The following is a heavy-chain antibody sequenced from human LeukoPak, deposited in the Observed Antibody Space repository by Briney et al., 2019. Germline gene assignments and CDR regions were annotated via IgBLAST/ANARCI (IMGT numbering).Heavy chain of an antibody. D-gene: IGHD2-15*01. Sequence: PSETLSLTCTVSGGSINNYYWSWIRQPAGKGLEWVGRIYTRGSTNYNPSLKSRVTMSVDKSTNQFSLKLSSVTAADTAVYYCARGRYCSADICSGGDAFDIWGQGTMVSVSS. V-gene: IGHV4-4*07. J-gene: IGHJ3*02. CDR2: IYTRGST. CDR1: GGSINNYY. CDR3: ARGRYCSADICSGGDAFDI.